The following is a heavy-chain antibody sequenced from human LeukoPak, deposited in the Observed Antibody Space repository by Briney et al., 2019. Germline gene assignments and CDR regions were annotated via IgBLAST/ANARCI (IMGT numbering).Heavy chain of an antibody. Sequence: ASEKVSCKASGYTSYYMHWVRQAPGQGLEWMGIINPSGGSTSNAQKFQGRVTMTRDTSTSTVYMELSSLRSEDTAVYYCASGAEWLLGSLDASDIWGQGTMVTVSS. V-gene: IGHV1-46*01. CDR3: ASGAEWLLGSLDASDI. CDR2: INPSGGST. D-gene: IGHD3-3*01. J-gene: IGHJ3*02. CDR1: GYTSYY.